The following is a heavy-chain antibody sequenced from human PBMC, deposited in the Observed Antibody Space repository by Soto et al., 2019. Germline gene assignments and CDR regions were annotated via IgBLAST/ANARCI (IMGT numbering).Heavy chain of an antibody. CDR3: ARELGQKFDY. Sequence: AGGSLRLSCAASGFTFSNYSMNWVRQAPGKGLEWVSSISSSSSYIYYADSVKGRFTISRDNAKNSLYLQMNSLRAEDTAVYYCARELGQKFDYWGQGTLVTVSS. V-gene: IGHV3-21*01. J-gene: IGHJ4*02. CDR2: ISSSSSYI. CDR1: GFTFSNYS.